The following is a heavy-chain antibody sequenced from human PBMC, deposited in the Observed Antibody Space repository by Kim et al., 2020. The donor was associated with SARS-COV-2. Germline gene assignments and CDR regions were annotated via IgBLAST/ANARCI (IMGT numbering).Heavy chain of an antibody. J-gene: IGHJ6*02. V-gene: IGHV3-7*03. CDR3: ARDLSYYDYGMDV. CDR1: GFTFSSYW. Sequence: GGSLRLSCAASGFTFSSYWMSWVRQAPGKGLEWVANIKQDGSEKYYVDSVKGRFTISRDNAKNSLYLQMNSLRAEDTAVYYCARDLSYYDYGMDVWGQGTTVTVSS. CDR2: IKQDGSEK.